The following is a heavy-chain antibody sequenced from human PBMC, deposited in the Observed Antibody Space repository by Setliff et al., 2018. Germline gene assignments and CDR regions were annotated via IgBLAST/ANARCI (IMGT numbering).Heavy chain of an antibody. V-gene: IGHV3-74*01. J-gene: IGHJ4*02. CDR1: GFTFRSYS. CDR2: INNDGSST. CDR3: ARAHSSTLSVHDY. D-gene: IGHD2-2*01. Sequence: RLSCAASGFTFRSYSMNWVRQAPGKGLMWVSRINNDGSSTTYEDSVKGRFTISRDNAKNTLYLQMNSLRAEDAAVYYCARAHSSTLSVHDYWGQGTLVTVSS.